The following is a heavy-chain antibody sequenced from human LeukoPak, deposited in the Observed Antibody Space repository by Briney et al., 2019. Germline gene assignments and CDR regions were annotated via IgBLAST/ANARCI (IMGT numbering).Heavy chain of an antibody. CDR2: IYYSGST. CDR1: GGSISSYY. Sequence: SETLSLTCTVSGGSISSYYWSWIRQPPGKGLEWIGYIYYSGSTNYNPSLKSRVTISVDTSKNQLSLKLSSVTAADTAVYYCARHSYFQSYYFDYWGQGTLVTVSS. D-gene: IGHD3-10*01. J-gene: IGHJ4*02. CDR3: ARHSYFQSYYFDY. V-gene: IGHV4-59*08.